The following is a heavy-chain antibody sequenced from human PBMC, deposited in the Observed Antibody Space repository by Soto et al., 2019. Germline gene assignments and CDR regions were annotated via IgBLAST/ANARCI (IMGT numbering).Heavy chain of an antibody. Sequence: QVRLVESGGGVVQPGRSLRLSCAASGFTFSSYGIHWVRQAPGKGLEWVAVISYDGSNKYYADSVKGRFTISRDNSKNTLYLQMNSLRAEDTAVYYCAKDSYKVVVTPEFDYWGQGTLVTVSS. V-gene: IGHV3-30*18. D-gene: IGHD2-21*02. CDR2: ISYDGSNK. J-gene: IGHJ4*02. CDR3: AKDSYKVVVTPEFDY. CDR1: GFTFSSYG.